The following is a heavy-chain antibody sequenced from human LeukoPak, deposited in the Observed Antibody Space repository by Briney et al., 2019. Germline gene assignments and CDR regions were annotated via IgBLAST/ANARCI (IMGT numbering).Heavy chain of an antibody. Sequence: PSETLSLTCSVSGGSIGSYHWNWIRQPSGKGLEWIGIVFNNGGTKHNPSLKSRVAISVDTSKNQFALKLSSVTGADTAVYYCVASYGGYVLDYWSQGALLILSS. V-gene: IGHV4-59*01. CDR1: GGSIGSYH. D-gene: IGHD5-12*01. CDR3: VASYGGYVLDY. J-gene: IGHJ4*02. CDR2: VFNNGGT.